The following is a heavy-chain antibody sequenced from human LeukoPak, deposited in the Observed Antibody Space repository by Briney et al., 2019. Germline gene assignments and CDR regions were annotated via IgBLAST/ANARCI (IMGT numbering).Heavy chain of an antibody. D-gene: IGHD3-3*01. CDR2: IYPGDSDT. V-gene: IGHV5-51*01. J-gene: IGHJ4*02. CDR3: ARSLSYDFWSGYYNY. CDR1: GYSFTSYW. Sequence: GESLKISCKGSGYSFTSYWIGWVRQMPGKGLGWMGIIYPGDSDTRYSPSFQGQVTISADKSISTAYLQWSSLKASDTAMYYCARSLSYDFWSGYYNYWGQGTLVTVSS.